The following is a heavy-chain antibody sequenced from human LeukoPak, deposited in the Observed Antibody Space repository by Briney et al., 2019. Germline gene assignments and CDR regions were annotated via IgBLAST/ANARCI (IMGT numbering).Heavy chain of an antibody. CDR3: AARAAAAHTGDY. CDR2: IYYSGTT. CDR1: GGSISSDNYY. J-gene: IGHJ4*02. V-gene: IGHV4-39*07. D-gene: IGHD6-13*01. Sequence: SGTLSLTCAVSGGSISSDNYYWGWIRQPPGKGLEWIGSIYYSGTTYYNPSLKSRVTISLDTSKNQFSLRVSSVTAADTAVYYCAARAAAAHTGDYWSQGTLVTVSS.